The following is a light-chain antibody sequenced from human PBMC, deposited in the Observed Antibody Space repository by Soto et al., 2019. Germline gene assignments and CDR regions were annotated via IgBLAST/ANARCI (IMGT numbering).Light chain of an antibody. CDR1: QTVRSSY. Sequence: IFLTQSPGSLSLSSWERATLSCRASQTVRSSYLAWYQQRPGQPPKLLIYGACNRAIGTPDRFRVSESGRDYNLTIRRLDPEDSAVYYCQQYVDSITFGGGTKVEI. CDR3: QQYVDSIT. CDR2: GAC. V-gene: IGKV3-20*01. J-gene: IGKJ4*01.